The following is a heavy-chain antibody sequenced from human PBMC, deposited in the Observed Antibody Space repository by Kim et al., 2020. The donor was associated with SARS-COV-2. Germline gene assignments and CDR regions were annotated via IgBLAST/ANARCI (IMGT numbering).Heavy chain of an antibody. Sequence: SETLSLTCTVSGDSISRGGYSWNWIRQSPGKGLEWVGFIFQSGSVYYNPSLKSRLALSVDTSNDQFSLRLSSVTAADTAIYFCARGGRGNFDNSGLLDLWGQGTLVTVSS. CDR3: ARGGRGNFDNSGLLDL. CDR1: GDSISRGGYS. J-gene: IGHJ4*02. CDR2: IFQSGSV. V-gene: IGHV4-30-2*06. D-gene: IGHD3-22*01.